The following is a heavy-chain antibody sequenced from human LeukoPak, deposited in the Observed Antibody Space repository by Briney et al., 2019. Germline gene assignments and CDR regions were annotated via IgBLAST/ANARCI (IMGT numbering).Heavy chain of an antibody. CDR2: IDYSGST. D-gene: IGHD2-2*01. V-gene: IGHV4-61*01. CDR3: ARVRGVVVPAAPSDYYYGMDV. CDR1: GGSLSSGSYY. J-gene: IGHJ6*02. Sequence: PSETLSLTCTVSGGSLSSGSYYWSWIRQPPGKGLEWIGCIDYSGSTNYNPSLKSRVTISVDTSKNQFSLKLSSVTAADTAVYYCARVRGVVVPAAPSDYYYGMDVWGQGTTVTVSS.